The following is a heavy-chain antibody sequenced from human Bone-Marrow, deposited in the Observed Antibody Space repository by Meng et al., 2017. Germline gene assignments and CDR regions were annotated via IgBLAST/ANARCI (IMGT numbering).Heavy chain of an antibody. CDR1: GFTFSSYW. CDR3: ARFTPFDY. Sequence: EVHLGEPGGALVPPGGSLRLSCTASGFTFSSYWMHWVRQAPGKGPVWVSRINTDGSSTDYADSVKGRFTISRDNAKNTLYLQMNSLRAEDTAMYYCARFTPFDYWGQGTLVTVSS. V-gene: IGHV3-74*01. CDR2: INTDGSST. J-gene: IGHJ4*02.